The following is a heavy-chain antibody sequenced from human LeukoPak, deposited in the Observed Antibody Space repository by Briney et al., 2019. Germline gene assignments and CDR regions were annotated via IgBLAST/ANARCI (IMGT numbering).Heavy chain of an antibody. D-gene: IGHD6-6*01. CDR2: MNPNSGIT. CDR1: GYTFTSYD. J-gene: IGHJ1*01. Sequence: ASVKVSCKASGYTFTSYDINWVRQATGQRLEWMGWMNPNSGITGYAQKFQGRVTMTRNTSISTAYMELSSLRSEDTAVYYCARGLGAARPDLQNWGQGTLVTVSS. V-gene: IGHV1-8*01. CDR3: ARGLGAARPDLQN.